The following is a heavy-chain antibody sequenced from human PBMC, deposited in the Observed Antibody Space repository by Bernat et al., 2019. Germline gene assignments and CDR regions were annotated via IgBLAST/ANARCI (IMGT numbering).Heavy chain of an antibody. CDR3: AREIAPRGIVVCTRYYHFGMDV. Sequence: QVQLVQSGAEVKKPGASVKVSCKASGYTFTSYGISWVRQAPGQGLEWLGWISGYNGNTKDAQKLQGRVTMTTDTATNTAYMELRSLRSDDTAFYYCAREIAPRGIVVCTRYYHFGMDVWGQGTTVTVSS. J-gene: IGHJ6*02. D-gene: IGHD2-15*01. V-gene: IGHV1-18*01. CDR1: GYTFTSYG. CDR2: ISGYNGNT.